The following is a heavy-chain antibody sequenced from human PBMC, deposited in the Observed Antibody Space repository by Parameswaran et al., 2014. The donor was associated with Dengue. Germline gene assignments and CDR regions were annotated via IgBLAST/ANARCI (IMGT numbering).Heavy chain of an antibody. Sequence: WIRQPQEGLEWIRYIYYSGSTYFNPSLKSRVTISVDTSKNQFSLKLSSVTAADTAVYYCARSEIAAAGTSWFDPWGQGTLVTVSS. CDR3: ARSEIAAAGTSWFDP. V-gene: IGHV4-30-4*01. CDR2: IYYSGST. D-gene: IGHD6-13*01. J-gene: IGHJ5*02.